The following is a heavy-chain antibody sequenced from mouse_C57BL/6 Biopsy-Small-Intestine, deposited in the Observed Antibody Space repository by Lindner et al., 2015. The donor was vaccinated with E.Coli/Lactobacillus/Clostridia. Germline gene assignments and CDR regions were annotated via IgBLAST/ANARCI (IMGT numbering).Heavy chain of an antibody. CDR3: VRGRGYSYGQRNMYFDY. V-gene: IGHV1-66*01. Sequence: SVKVSCKASGYTFTSYDIQWVRQATGQGLEWMGWMNPNSGNTGYTQKFQGRVTMTRDTSISTAYMELSSLRSDDTAVYYCVRGRGYSYGQRNMYFDYWGQGTLVTVSS. CDR1: GYTFTSYD. CDR2: MNPNSGNT. J-gene: IGHJ2*01. D-gene: IGHD1-1*02.